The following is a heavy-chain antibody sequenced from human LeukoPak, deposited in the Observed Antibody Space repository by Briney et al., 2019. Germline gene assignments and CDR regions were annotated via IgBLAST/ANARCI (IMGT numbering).Heavy chain of an antibody. J-gene: IGHJ6*02. V-gene: IGHV4-59*01. D-gene: IGHD3-22*01. CDR3: ARALYYYDSRAAVDYGMDV. Sequence: SETLSLTCTVSGGSISSYYWSWIRQPPGKGLEWIGYIYYSGSTNYNPSLKSRVTISVDMSKNQFSLKLSSVTAGDTAVYYCARALYYYDSRAAVDYGMDVWGQGTTVTVSS. CDR2: IYYSGST. CDR1: GGSISSYY.